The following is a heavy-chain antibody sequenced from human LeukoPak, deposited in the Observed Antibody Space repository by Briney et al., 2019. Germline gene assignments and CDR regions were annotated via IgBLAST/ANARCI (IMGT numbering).Heavy chain of an antibody. D-gene: IGHD6-19*01. CDR3: ARDGFGSGWLDY. V-gene: IGHV3-33*01. CDR2: IWYDGSNK. Sequence: GRSLRLSCAASGFTFSSYGMHWVRQAPDKGLEWVAVIWYDGSNKYYADSVRGRFTISRDNSKNTLYLQMNSLRAEDTAVYYCARDGFGSGWLDYWGQGTLVTVSS. J-gene: IGHJ4*02. CDR1: GFTFSSYG.